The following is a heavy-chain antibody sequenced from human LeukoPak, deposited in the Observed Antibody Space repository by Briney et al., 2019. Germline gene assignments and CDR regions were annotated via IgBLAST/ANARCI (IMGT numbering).Heavy chain of an antibody. CDR1: GFSFGTFW. CDR2: IKPDGRER. V-gene: IGHV3-7*01. D-gene: IGHD3-16*01. Sequence: GSLRLSCAASGFSFGTFWMSWVRQAPGKGLEWVANIKPDGRERYCVDSVKGRFTVSRDNAQNSLYLQMNSLTVDDMAVYYCVKDWRSASDPVFDYWGQGTLVTVSS. CDR3: VKDWRSASDPVFDY. J-gene: IGHJ4*02.